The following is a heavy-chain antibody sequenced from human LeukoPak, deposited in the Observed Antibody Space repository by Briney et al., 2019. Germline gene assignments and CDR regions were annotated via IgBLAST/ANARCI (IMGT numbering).Heavy chain of an antibody. CDR1: GYSISSGYY. CDR3: AREPKYGSGSYYLDY. J-gene: IGHJ4*02. V-gene: IGHV4-38-2*02. Sequence: SETLPLTCAVSGYSISSGYYWGWIRQPPGKGLEWIGSIYHSGSTYYNPSLKSRVTISVDTSKNQFSLKLSSVTAADTAVYYCAREPKYGSGSYYLDYWGQGTLVTVSS. CDR2: IYHSGST. D-gene: IGHD3-10*01.